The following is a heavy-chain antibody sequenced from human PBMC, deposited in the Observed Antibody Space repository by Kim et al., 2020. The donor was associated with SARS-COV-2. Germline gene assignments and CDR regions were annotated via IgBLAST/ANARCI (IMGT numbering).Heavy chain of an antibody. CDR3: TRKGGNFDAFDI. CDR1: GFTFRNYW. Sequence: GGSLRLSCAASGFTFRNYWMSWVRQTPGKGLEWVANMKQDGNEKYYVDSVKGRFTISRDNAKNSLYLQMNSLRAEDTAGYFCTRKGGNFDAFDIWGQGTMVTVSS. CDR2: MKQDGNEK. V-gene: IGHV3-7*03. J-gene: IGHJ3*02. D-gene: IGHD2-21*02.